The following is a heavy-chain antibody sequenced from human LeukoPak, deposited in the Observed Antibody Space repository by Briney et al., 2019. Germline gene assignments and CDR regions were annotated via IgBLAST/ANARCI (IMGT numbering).Heavy chain of an antibody. Sequence: ASVKVSCKASGYTFTIYGISWVRKAPGQGLEWMGWTSAYNGNTNYAQKFQDRVTMTTDTSTSTAYMELRSLRSDDTAVYYCARDGRFGELFDYWGQGTLVTVSS. CDR1: GYTFTIYG. J-gene: IGHJ4*02. CDR2: TSAYNGNT. V-gene: IGHV1-18*01. D-gene: IGHD3-10*01. CDR3: ARDGRFGELFDY.